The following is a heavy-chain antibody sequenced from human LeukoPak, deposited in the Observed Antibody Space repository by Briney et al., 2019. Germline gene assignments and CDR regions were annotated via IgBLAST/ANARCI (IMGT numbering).Heavy chain of an antibody. CDR1: GFTFSSYW. J-gene: IGHJ4*02. V-gene: IGHV3-7*01. Sequence: GGSLSLSFAASGFTFSSYWMSWVRQAPGKGLEWVANIKQDGSEKYYVDSVKGRFTISRDNAKNSLYLQMNSLRAEDTAVNYCAREGGAANFDYWGQGTLVTVSS. CDR2: IKQDGSEK. CDR3: AREGGAANFDY. D-gene: IGHD6-13*01.